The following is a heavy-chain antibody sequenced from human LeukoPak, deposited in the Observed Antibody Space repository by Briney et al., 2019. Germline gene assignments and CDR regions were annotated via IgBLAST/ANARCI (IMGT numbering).Heavy chain of an antibody. CDR1: GGSISSGGYY. V-gene: IGHV4-30-2*01. CDR2: IYHSGST. Sequence: SETLSLTCTVSGGSISSGGYYWSWIRQPPGKGLEWIGYIYHSGSTYYNPSLKSRVTISVDRSKNQFSLKLSSVTAADTAVYYCATLEYSSSPGLDYWGQGTLVTVSS. CDR3: ATLEYSSSPGLDY. D-gene: IGHD6-6*01. J-gene: IGHJ4*02.